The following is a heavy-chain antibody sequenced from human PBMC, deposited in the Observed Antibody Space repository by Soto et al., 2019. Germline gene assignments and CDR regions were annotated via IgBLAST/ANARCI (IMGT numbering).Heavy chain of an antibody. CDR1: GVTFTYAW. Sequence: GGSLRLSCAASGVTFTYAWMNWVRQAPGKGLEWVARIKSKTDGETTDYAAPVKGRFTISRDDSKTETTLYLQMSSLKADDTAVYYCTSGYGLSDRHAHWGQGTLVTVSS. V-gene: IGHV3-15*07. J-gene: IGHJ4*02. D-gene: IGHD2-15*01. CDR2: IKSKTDGETT. CDR3: TSGYGLSDRHAH.